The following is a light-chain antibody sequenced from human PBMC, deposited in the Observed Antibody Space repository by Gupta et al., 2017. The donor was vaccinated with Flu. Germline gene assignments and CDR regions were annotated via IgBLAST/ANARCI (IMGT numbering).Light chain of an antibody. CDR1: NIETKS. V-gene: IGLV3-21*02. CDR2: EDS. CDR3: QVWDSYSVHWV. J-gene: IGLJ3*02. Sequence: GQTATFTCGGNNIETKSVHWYQQKPGQAPVLVVYEDSDRPSGIPERFSGSNSGNTATLTISRVEAGDGADYYCQVWDSYSVHWVFGGGIKLTVL.